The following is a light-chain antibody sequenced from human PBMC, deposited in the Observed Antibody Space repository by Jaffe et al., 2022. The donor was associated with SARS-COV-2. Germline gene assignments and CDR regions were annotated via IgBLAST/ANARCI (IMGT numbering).Light chain of an antibody. Sequence: EIVLTQSPGTLSLSPGERVTLSCRASESVSNNYLAWYQQRLGQAPRLLINGASSRATGIPDRFSGSGSGTDFTLTISRLEPGDFAVYYCQQYGRSPLTFGGGTKVESK. V-gene: IGKV3-20*01. CDR1: ESVSNNY. J-gene: IGKJ4*01. CDR3: QQYGRSPLT. CDR2: GAS.